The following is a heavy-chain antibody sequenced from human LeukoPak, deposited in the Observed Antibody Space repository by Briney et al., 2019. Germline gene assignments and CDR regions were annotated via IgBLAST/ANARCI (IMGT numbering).Heavy chain of an antibody. V-gene: IGHV1-2*06. J-gene: IGHJ4*02. CDR3: ARDLYAGSTQI. Sequence: ASVKVSCKASGYTFTGYYMHWVRQAPGQGLEWMGRINPNSGGTNYALKFQGRVTMTSDTSISTAYMELSRLRSDDTAVYYCARDLYAGSTQIWGQGTLVTVSS. CDR2: INPNSGGT. D-gene: IGHD2-8*01. CDR1: GYTFTGYY.